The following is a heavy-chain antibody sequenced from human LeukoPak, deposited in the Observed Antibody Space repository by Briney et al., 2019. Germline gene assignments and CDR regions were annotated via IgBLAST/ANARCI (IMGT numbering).Heavy chain of an antibody. V-gene: IGHV3-33*01. Sequence: PGRSLRLSCVASGFTFSSHGMHWVRQAPGKGLEWVAVIWYDASEKYYADSVKGRFTISRDNSKNTLYLQMNSLRAEDTAVYYCARERGVCGGDCYSDYWGQGTLVTVSS. J-gene: IGHJ4*02. CDR3: ARERGVCGGDCYSDY. D-gene: IGHD2-21*02. CDR1: GFTFSSHG. CDR2: IWYDASEK.